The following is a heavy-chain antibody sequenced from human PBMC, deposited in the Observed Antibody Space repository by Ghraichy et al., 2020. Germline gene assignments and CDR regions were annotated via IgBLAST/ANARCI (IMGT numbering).Heavy chain of an antibody. V-gene: IGHV3-21*01. CDR3: ARVVYYNNPPNDAYDI. CDR1: GFTFSTYA. D-gene: IGHD3-22*01. J-gene: IGHJ3*02. Sequence: GGSLRLSCVTYGFTFSTYAMTWVRQAPGKGLEWVSVISGRSSHLYYADSVKGRFTISRDNTKNSLYLQMNSLRAEDTAAYYCARVVYYNNPPNDAYDIWGQGTEVTVSS. CDR2: ISGRSSHL.